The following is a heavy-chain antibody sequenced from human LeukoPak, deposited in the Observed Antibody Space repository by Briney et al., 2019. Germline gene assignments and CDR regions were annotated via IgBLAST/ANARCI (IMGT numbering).Heavy chain of an antibody. CDR3: ARGQYYFDSGGYYPY. CDR1: GFTFSGYT. J-gene: IGHJ1*01. Sequence: PGRSLRLSCAASGFTFSGYTMHWVRQAPGKGLEWVAVTSYDGTTEYYAGSVKGRFTISRDNSKNTLILQMNSLRTDDTAVYYCARGQYYFDSGGYYPYWGQGTLVTVSS. V-gene: IGHV3-30*04. D-gene: IGHD3-22*01. CDR2: TSYDGTTE.